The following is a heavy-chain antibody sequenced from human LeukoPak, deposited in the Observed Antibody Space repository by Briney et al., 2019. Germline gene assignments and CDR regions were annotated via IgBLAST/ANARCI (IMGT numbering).Heavy chain of an antibody. CDR3: AREVVVVAATPGPFDY. V-gene: IGHV4-59*12. CDR2: IYYSGST. CDR1: GGSISSYY. J-gene: IGHJ4*02. Sequence: SETLSLTCTVSGGSISSYYWSWIRQPPGKGLEWIGYIYYSGSTNYNPSLKSRVTISVDTSKNQFSLKLSSVTAADTAVYYCAREVVVVAATPGPFDYWGQGTLVTVSS. D-gene: IGHD2-15*01.